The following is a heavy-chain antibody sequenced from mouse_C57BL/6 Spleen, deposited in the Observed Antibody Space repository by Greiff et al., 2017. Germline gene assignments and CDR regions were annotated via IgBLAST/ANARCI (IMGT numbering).Heavy chain of an antibody. D-gene: IGHD2-3*01. CDR2: ISYDGSN. CDR1: GYSITSGYY. J-gene: IGHJ4*01. CDR3: ARGGFYDGYYEGYAMDY. V-gene: IGHV3-6*01. Sequence: DVKLQESGPGLVKPSQSLSLTCSVTGYSITSGYYWNWIRQFPGNKLEWMGYISYDGSNNYNPSLKNRISITRDTSKNQFFLKLNSVTTEDTATYYCARGGFYDGYYEGYAMDYWGQGTSVTVSS.